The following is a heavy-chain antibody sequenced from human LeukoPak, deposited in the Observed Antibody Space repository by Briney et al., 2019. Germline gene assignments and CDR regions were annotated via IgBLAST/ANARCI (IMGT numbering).Heavy chain of an antibody. Sequence: GGSLRLSCAASGFTFSSYAMSWVRQAPGKGLEWVSAISGSGGSTYYADSVKGRFTISRDSPKNTLYLQMNSLRAEDTAVYYCATRSIFLEWLFDQTGYFDYWGQGTLVTVSS. D-gene: IGHD3-3*01. V-gene: IGHV3-23*01. J-gene: IGHJ4*02. CDR3: ATRSIFLEWLFDQTGYFDY. CDR2: ISGSGGST. CDR1: GFTFSSYA.